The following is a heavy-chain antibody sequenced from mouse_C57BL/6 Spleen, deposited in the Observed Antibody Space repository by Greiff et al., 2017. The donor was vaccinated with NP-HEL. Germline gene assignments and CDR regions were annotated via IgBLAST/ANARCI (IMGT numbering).Heavy chain of an antibody. CDR2: IDPENGDT. J-gene: IGHJ3*01. D-gene: IGHD1-1*01. V-gene: IGHV14-4*01. CDR1: GFNIKDDY. Sequence: EVQLQQSGAELVRPGASVKLSCTASGFNIKDDYMHWVKQRPEQGLEWIGWIDPENGDTEYASKFQGKATITADTSSNTAYLQLSSLTSEDTAVYYCTTFTTVVENWFAYWGQGTLVTVSA. CDR3: TTFTTVVENWFAY.